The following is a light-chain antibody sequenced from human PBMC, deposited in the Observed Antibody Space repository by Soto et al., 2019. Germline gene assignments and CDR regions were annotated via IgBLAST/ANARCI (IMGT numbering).Light chain of an antibody. CDR2: DAS. V-gene: IGKV1-33*01. CDR3: PQSYSLIT. CDR1: PDIRNF. Sequence: DIQMTQSPSSLSASVGDRVTITCQASPDIRNFLNWYQQTPVQAPKLLIYDASKLETGVPSRFSGSGSGTDFTFSTSSLQPEDIGAYYWPQSYSLITFGQGTRLDIK. J-gene: IGKJ5*01.